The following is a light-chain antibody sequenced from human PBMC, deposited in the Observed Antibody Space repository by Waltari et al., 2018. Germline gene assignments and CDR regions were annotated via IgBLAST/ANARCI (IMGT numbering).Light chain of an antibody. V-gene: IGLV2-23*02. J-gene: IGLJ1*01. Sequence: QSALTQPASVSGSPGQSLTISCTGDSSDVDNYNLGSCYQQHPGKAPKLIIYEVSKRPSGVSDRFSATKSGNTASLTISGLQVEDEANYYCCSYAGSSTPGVFGTGTKVTVL. CDR3: CSYAGSSTPGV. CDR1: SSDVDNYNL. CDR2: EVS.